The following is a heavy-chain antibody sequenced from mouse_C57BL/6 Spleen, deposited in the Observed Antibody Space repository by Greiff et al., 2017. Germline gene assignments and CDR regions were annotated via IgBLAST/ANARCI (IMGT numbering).Heavy chain of an antibody. Sequence: VQLKESGGGLVKPGGSLKLSCAASGFTFSSYAMSWVRQTPEKRLEWVATISDGGSYTYYPDNVKGRFTISRDNAKNNLYLQMSHLKSEDTAMYYCARAEGTGRAWFAYWGQGTLVTVSA. J-gene: IGHJ3*01. V-gene: IGHV5-4*01. CDR1: GFTFSSYA. CDR2: ISDGGSYT. D-gene: IGHD4-1*01. CDR3: ARAEGTGRAWFAY.